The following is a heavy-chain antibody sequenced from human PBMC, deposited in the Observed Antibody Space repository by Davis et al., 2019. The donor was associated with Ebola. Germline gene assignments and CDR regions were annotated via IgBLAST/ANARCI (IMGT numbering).Heavy chain of an antibody. D-gene: IGHD3-10*01. V-gene: IGHV1-3*01. CDR3: ARGITMVQGANWFDP. CDR1: GYTFTSYA. CDR2: INAGNGNT. Sequence: ASVKVSCKASGYTFTSYAMHWVRQAPGQRLEWMGWINAGNGNTKYSQKFQGRVTITRDTSASTAYMELSSLRSEDTAVYYCARGITMVQGANWFDPWGQGTLVTVSS. J-gene: IGHJ5*02.